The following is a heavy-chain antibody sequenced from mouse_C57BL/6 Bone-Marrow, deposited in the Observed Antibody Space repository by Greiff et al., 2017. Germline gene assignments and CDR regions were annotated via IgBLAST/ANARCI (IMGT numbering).Heavy chain of an antibody. CDR3: AKTAYYGMDY. CDR1: GFSLTSYG. CDR2: IWRGGST. Sequence: QVQLKESGPGLVQPSQSLSITCTVSGFSLTSYGVHWVRQSPGKGLEWLGVIWRGGSTDYNAAFMSRLSITKDNSKSQVFFKMNSMQADDTARYCYAKTAYYGMDYWGQGTSVTVSS. J-gene: IGHJ4*01. V-gene: IGHV2-5*01.